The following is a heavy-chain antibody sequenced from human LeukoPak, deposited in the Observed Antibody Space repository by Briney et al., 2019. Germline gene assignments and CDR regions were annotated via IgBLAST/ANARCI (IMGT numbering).Heavy chain of an antibody. CDR2: ISSSSSYI. J-gene: IGHJ5*02. CDR1: GFTFSSYS. Sequence: GGSLRLSCAASGFTFSSYSMNWVRQAPGKGLEWVSSISSSSSYIYYADSVKGRFTISRDNAKNSLYLQMNSLRAEDTAVYYCAIRITMVRGVSNPFDPWGQGTLVTVSS. V-gene: IGHV3-21*01. CDR3: AIRITMVRGVSNPFDP. D-gene: IGHD3-10*01.